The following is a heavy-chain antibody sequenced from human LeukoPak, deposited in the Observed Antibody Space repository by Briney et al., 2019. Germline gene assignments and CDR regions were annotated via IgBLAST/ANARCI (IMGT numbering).Heavy chain of an antibody. CDR3: ARAAYCGGDCYYNYYYYMDV. Sequence: PSETLSLTCAVYGGSFSGYYWSWIRQPPGKGLEWIGEINHSGSINYNPSLKSRVTISVDTSKNQFSLKLSSVTAADTAVYYCARAAYCGGDCYYNYYYYMDVWGKGTTVTVSS. CDR2: INHSGSI. CDR1: GGSFSGYY. V-gene: IGHV4-34*01. J-gene: IGHJ6*03. D-gene: IGHD2-21*02.